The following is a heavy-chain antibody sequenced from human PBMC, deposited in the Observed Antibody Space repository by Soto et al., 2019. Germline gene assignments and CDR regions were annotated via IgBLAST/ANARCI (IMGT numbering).Heavy chain of an antibody. Sequence: ASVEGSLQAFWYPLPQFYIHWVRQATGQGLEWMGWMNPNSGNTGYAQKFQGRVTMTRNTSISTAYMELSSLRSEDTAVYYCAREPNYGHDYWGQGTLVTVSS. CDR3: AREPNYGHDY. D-gene: IGHD3-10*01. V-gene: IGHV1-8*01. CDR1: WYPLPQFY. J-gene: IGHJ4*02. CDR2: MNPNSGNT.